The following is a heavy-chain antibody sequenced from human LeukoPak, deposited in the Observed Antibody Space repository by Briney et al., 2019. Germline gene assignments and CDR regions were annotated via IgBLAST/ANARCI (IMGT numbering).Heavy chain of an antibody. V-gene: IGHV3-64D*06. CDR1: EFTFSSYA. CDR2: ISSNGGST. CDR3: SRWSFENDAFDI. Sequence: PGGSLRLSCSASEFTFSSYAMNWVRQAPGKGLEYVSAISSNGGSTYYADSVKGRFTISRDNSKNTLYLQMSSLRAEDTAVYYCSRWSFENDAFDIWGQGTMVTVSS. J-gene: IGHJ3*02. D-gene: IGHD4-23*01.